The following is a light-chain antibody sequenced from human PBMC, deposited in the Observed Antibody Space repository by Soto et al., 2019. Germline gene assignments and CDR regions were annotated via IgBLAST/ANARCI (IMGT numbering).Light chain of an antibody. CDR1: SSDVGHVEF. CDR2: DVS. J-gene: IGLJ2*01. V-gene: IGLV2-14*03. Sequence: QSALTQPASVSGSPGQSITITCNGSSSDVGHVEFVSWYQQHPGKAPKLIIYDVSSRPSGVSDRFSGSKSGNTASLTISGLQAEDEADYYCDSYTSGTTCVFGGGTKLTVL. CDR3: DSYTSGTTCV.